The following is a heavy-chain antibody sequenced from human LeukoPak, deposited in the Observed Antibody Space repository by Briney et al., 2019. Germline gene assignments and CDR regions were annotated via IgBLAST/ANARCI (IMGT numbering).Heavy chain of an antibody. D-gene: IGHD3-10*01. Sequence: ASVKVSCKASGYTFTGYYMHWVRQAPGQGLEWMGWINPNSGGTNYAQKFQGRVTMTRDTSISTAYMELSRLRSDDTAVYYCARCLYYGSGSYHTWFDPWGQGTLVTVSS. CDR3: ARCLYYGSGSYHTWFDP. V-gene: IGHV1-2*02. J-gene: IGHJ5*02. CDR1: GYTFTGYY. CDR2: INPNSGGT.